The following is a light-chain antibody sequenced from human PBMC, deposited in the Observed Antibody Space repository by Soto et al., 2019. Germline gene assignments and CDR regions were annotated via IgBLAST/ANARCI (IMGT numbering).Light chain of an antibody. Sequence: EIVMTQSPATLSVSPGERATLSCRTSQSVSTKLAWFQQKPGQAPRLLISDASTRATGIPARFSGSGSGTEFTLIISSLQSEDFSFYYCQHDSDWPVTFGGGTKVEIK. CDR3: QHDSDWPVT. V-gene: IGKV3-15*01. J-gene: IGKJ4*01. CDR2: DAS. CDR1: QSVSTK.